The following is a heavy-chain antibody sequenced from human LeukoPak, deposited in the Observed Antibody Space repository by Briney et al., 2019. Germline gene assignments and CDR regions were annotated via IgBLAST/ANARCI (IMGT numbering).Heavy chain of an antibody. CDR2: ISWNSGSI. CDR3: AKDRADSSGYYYDY. D-gene: IGHD3-22*01. Sequence: PGRSLRLSCAASGFTFDDYAMHWVRQAPGKGLEWGSGISWNSGSIGYADSVKGRFTISRDNAKNSLYLQMNSLRVEDTALYYCAKDRADSSGYYYDYWGQGTLVTVSS. CDR1: GFTFDDYA. V-gene: IGHV3-9*01. J-gene: IGHJ4*02.